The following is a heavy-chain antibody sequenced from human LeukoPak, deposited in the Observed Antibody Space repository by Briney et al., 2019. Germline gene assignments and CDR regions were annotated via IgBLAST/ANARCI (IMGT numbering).Heavy chain of an antibody. D-gene: IGHD4-17*01. CDR3: AHPSTPDYGGLDY. Sequence: GWSLRLSCAASGFTFRLYVMTWVRQAPGTGLEWVSAITGSGGSIYYADSVRGRFTISRDNTKNTLYLQMSSLTAEDTAIYYCAHPSTPDYGGLDYWGQGTLVTVSS. CDR2: ITGSGGSI. J-gene: IGHJ4*02. CDR1: GFTFRLYV. V-gene: IGHV3-23*01.